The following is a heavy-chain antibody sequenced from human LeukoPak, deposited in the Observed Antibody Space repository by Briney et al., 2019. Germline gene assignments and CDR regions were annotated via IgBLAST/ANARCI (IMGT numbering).Heavy chain of an antibody. CDR2: TSDRGDYT. J-gene: IGHJ4*02. D-gene: IGHD1-26*01. CDR1: GFTFSNYA. Sequence: GGSLRLSCAASGFTFSNYAMSWVRQAPGKGLEWVSGTSDRGDYTYYADSVKGRFTISRDNSKNTLHLQMNSLRAEDTALYFCAKKAQYNGNYPLDYWGQGTLVTVSS. CDR3: AKKAQYNGNYPLDY. V-gene: IGHV3-23*01.